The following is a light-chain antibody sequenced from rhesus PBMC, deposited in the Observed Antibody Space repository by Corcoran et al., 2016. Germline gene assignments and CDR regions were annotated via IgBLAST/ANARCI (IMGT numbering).Light chain of an antibody. CDR2: ADY. Sequence: DIQMTQSPASLSASVGDRVTITFRASQGLGINLAWSQQKPGKPPKLMIYADYTLHSGVPARFSGSGCGTDCTLNISSLQPEDSATYYCQQHNNYPRTFGQGTKVEIK. CDR1: QGLGIN. J-gene: IGKJ1*01. CDR3: QQHNNYPRT. V-gene: IGKV1-25*01.